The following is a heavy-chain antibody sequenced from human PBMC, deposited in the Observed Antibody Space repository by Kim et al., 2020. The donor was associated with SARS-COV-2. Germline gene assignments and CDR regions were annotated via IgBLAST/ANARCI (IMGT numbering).Heavy chain of an antibody. CDR2: INHSGST. D-gene: IGHD3-10*01. CDR1: GGSFSGYY. Sequence: SETLSLTCAVYGGSFSGYYWSWIRQPPGKGLEWIGEINHSGSTNYNPSLKSRVTISVDTSKNQFSLKLSSVTAADTAVYYCARGRRVRGVPLSDRWGQGTLVTVSS. J-gene: IGHJ4*02. V-gene: IGHV4-34*01. CDR3: ARGRRVRGVPLSDR.